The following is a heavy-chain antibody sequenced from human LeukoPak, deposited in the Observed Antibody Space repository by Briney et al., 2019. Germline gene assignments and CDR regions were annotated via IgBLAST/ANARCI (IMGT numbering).Heavy chain of an antibody. V-gene: IGHV4-59*01. CDR2: IYYSGST. J-gene: IGHJ4*02. Sequence: SETLSLTCTVSGGSISSYYWSWIRQPPGKGLEWIGYIYYSGSTNYNPSLKSRVTISVDTSKNQFSLKLSSVTAADTAVYCCARERGNWNSFDYWGQGTLVTVSS. D-gene: IGHD1/OR15-1a*01. CDR3: ARERGNWNSFDY. CDR1: GGSISSYY.